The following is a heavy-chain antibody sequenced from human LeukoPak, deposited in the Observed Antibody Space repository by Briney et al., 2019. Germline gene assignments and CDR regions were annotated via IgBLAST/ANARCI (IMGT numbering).Heavy chain of an antibody. CDR2: INANTGVT. CDR3: ARDRAVATIGGVDY. Sequence: ASVKVSCKTSGFTFTGHYMHWLRQAPGQGLEWMGWINANTGVTHYAVKFQGRVTITRDTSISTVYMDLSSLQSDDTAVYYCARDRAVATIGGVDYWGQGTLVTVSS. J-gene: IGHJ4*02. D-gene: IGHD5-12*01. V-gene: IGHV1-2*02. CDR1: GFTFTGHY.